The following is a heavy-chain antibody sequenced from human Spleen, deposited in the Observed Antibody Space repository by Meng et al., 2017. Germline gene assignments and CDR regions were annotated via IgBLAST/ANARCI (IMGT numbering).Heavy chain of an antibody. J-gene: IGHJ4*02. D-gene: IGHD3-10*01. CDR3: AREKLGPRGRPLDY. V-gene: IGHV5-51*01. Sequence: GESLKISCKGSGYSFTNYWIGWVRQMPGEGLEWMGIIYPGDSDTKYSPSFQGQVTISVDKSISTAFLQWSSLKASDTAMYYCAREKLGPRGRPLDYWGQGTLVTVSS. CDR2: IYPGDSDT. CDR1: GYSFTNYW.